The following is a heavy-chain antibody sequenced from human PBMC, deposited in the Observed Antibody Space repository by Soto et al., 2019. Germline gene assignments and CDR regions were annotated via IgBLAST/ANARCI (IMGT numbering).Heavy chain of an antibody. CDR3: ARDPGVTPATGDGFDC. CDR2: VYSDGST. D-gene: IGHD7-27*01. CDR1: GFTLSNNY. J-gene: IGHJ4*02. V-gene: IGHV3-53*01. Sequence: EVQLVESGGGLIQPGGSLRLSCAASGFTLSNNYMGWVRQAPGKGLEWVSVVYSDGSTYFADSVKGRFTISRDKSKNTLYLKMNSLRAADTAVYYCARDPGVTPATGDGFDCWGQGTLVTVSS.